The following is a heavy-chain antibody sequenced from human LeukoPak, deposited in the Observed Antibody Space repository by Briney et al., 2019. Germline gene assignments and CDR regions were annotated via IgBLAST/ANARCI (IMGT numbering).Heavy chain of an antibody. CDR3: ASAVMGDHDAFDI. V-gene: IGHV3-11*04. CDR1: GFTFSDYY. D-gene: IGHD3-16*01. J-gene: IGHJ3*02. Sequence: GGSLRLSXAASGFTFSDYYMSWIRQAPGKGLEWVSCISSSGSTIYYADSVKGRFTISRDNAKNSLYLQMNSLRAEDTAVYYCASAVMGDHDAFDIWGQGTMVTVSS. CDR2: ISSSGSTI.